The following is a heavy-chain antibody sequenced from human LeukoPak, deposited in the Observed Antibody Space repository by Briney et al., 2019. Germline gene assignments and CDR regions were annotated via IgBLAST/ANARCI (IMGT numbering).Heavy chain of an antibody. Sequence: PGGSLRLSCAASGFMFSNYVIHWVRRAPGKGLEWVAYVWNDGSTRWYADSVKGRFTVSRDNSRNTLYLQMDSLRVEDTALYYCAKDVNSDYPRANAFHVWGQGTMVTVSS. CDR2: VWNDGSTR. CDR3: AKDVNSDYPRANAFHV. V-gene: IGHV3-30*02. J-gene: IGHJ3*01. D-gene: IGHD4-11*01. CDR1: GFMFSNYV.